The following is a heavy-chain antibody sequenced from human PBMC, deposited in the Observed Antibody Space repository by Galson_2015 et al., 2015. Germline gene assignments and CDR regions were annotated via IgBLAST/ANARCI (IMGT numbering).Heavy chain of an antibody. J-gene: IGHJ4*02. D-gene: IGHD6-6*01. CDR3: AKGVVAPRPAIDY. CDR1: GFTFSTYG. V-gene: IGHV3-23*01. CDR2: IRSSGDKT. Sequence: SLRLSCAASGFTFSTYGMSWVRQVPGKGLEWVSDIRSSGDKTYYAESVKGRFTISRGNSKNTLYLQMDSLRAEDTAVYYCAKGVVAPRPAIDYWGQGSLVSVSS.